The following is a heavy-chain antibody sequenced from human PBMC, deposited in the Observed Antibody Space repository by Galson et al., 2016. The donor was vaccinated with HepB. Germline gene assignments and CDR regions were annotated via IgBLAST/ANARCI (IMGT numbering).Heavy chain of an antibody. J-gene: IGHJ3*01. Sequence: SETLSLTCTVSGGSIDSYYWNWICQPLGKGVGWIGYIYDSGTTNYNPSLKSRVPISVDTAKNQFSLTLTSMTAAHTAIYYCARQGSRVLMNPLHFWGQGTMVTVSS. CDR3: ARQGSRVLMNPLHF. V-gene: IGHV4-59*08. CDR1: GGSIDSYY. CDR2: IYDSGTT.